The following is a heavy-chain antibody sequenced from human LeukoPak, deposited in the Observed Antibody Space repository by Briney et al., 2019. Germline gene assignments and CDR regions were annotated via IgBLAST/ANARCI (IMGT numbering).Heavy chain of an antibody. V-gene: IGHV3-30-3*01. J-gene: IGHJ6*02. CDR3: ARDWRSSSPGGYYYYYGMDV. CDR2: ISYDGSNK. Sequence: AGGSLRLSCAASGFTFSSYAMHWVRQAPGKGLEWVAVISYDGSNKYYADSVKGRFTISRDNSKNTLYLQMNSLRAEDTAVYYCARDWRSSSPGGYYYYYGMDVWGQGTTVTVSS. D-gene: IGHD6-6*01. CDR1: GFTFSSYA.